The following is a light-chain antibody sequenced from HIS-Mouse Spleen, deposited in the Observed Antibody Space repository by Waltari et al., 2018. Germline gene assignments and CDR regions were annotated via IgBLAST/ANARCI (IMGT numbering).Light chain of an antibody. J-gene: IGLJ3*02. CDR1: SSAVGSHTL. Sequence: QSALTQPASVSGSPGQSITISCTGTSSAVGSHTLFSWDQQHPGKAPKLMIYEGSKRPSGVSNRFSGSKSGNTASLTISGLQAEDEADYYCCSYAGSSTWVFGGGTKLTVL. CDR3: CSYAGSSTWV. V-gene: IGLV2-23*01. CDR2: EGS.